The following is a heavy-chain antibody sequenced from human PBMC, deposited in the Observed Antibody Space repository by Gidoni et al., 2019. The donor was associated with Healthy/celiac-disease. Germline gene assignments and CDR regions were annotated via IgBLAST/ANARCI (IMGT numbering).Heavy chain of an antibody. V-gene: IGHV4-59*01. J-gene: IGHJ4*02. D-gene: IGHD6-19*01. Sequence: QVQLQESGPGLGKPSETLSLTCTVSGGSISRYDWSWIRQPPGKGLEWIGYIYYSGSTNYNPSLKSRVTISVDTSTNQFSLKLSSVPAADTAVYYCARVVIFPVAGTDVYFDYWGQGTLVTVSS. CDR1: GGSISRYD. CDR3: ARVVIFPVAGTDVYFDY. CDR2: IYYSGST.